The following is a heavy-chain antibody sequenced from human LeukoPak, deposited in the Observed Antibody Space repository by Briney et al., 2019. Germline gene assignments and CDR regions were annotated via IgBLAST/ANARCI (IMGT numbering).Heavy chain of an antibody. V-gene: IGHV3-30*18. D-gene: IGHD3-10*01. J-gene: IGHJ4*02. CDR1: GFTFSSYA. CDR3: AKSGGSGSYIDY. CDR2: ISYDGSNK. Sequence: GGSLRLSCAASGFTFSSYAMSWVRQAPGKGLEWVAVISYDGSNKYYADSVKGRFTISRDNSKNTLYLQMNSLRAEDTAVYYCAKSGGSGSYIDYWGQGTLVTVSS.